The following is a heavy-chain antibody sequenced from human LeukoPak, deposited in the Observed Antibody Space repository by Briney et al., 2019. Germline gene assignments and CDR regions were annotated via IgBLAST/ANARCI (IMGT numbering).Heavy chain of an antibody. Sequence: SETLSLTCTVSGGSISSGGYYWSWIRQPPGKGLEWIGYIYYSGSTNYNPSLKSRVTISVDTSKNQFSLKLSSVTAADTAVYYCARVYHLYYFDYWGQGTLVTVSS. CDR3: ARVYHLYYFDY. CDR1: GGSISSGGYY. D-gene: IGHD2-2*02. J-gene: IGHJ4*02. CDR2: IYYSGST. V-gene: IGHV4-61*08.